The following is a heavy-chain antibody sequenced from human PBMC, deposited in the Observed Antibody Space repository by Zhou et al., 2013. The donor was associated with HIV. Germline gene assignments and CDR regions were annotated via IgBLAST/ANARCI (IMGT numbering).Heavy chain of an antibody. D-gene: IGHD3-22*01. CDR3: ARVPGTVHSHSRDYSFGFGIFDY. J-gene: IGHJ4*02. V-gene: IGHV1-69-2*01. CDR1: GYTFFDYN. Sequence: EVQLVQSGPEVKRPGTTVKISCKGSGYTFFDYNMHWVQQAPGKGLQWLGLVDPEDDETKYAENFQGRVSITTDTSTDTAYLELRSLRSEDTAVYYCARVPGTVHSHSRDYSFGFGIFDYWGQGTLVTVSS. CDR2: VDPEDDET.